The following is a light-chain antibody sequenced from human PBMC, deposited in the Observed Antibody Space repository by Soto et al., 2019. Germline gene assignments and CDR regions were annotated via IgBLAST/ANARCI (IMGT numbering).Light chain of an antibody. CDR2: DAS. V-gene: IGKV3-11*01. Sequence: GVSQSPCTLSLSTGEGATLSCRASQTVSTNYLAWYQQKPGQAPRLLIYDASNRATGIPARFSGSGSGTDFTLTISSLEPEDFAVYYCQQRSNWPITFAGRTKVAIK. CDR1: QTVSTNY. J-gene: IGKJ4*01. CDR3: QQRSNWPIT.